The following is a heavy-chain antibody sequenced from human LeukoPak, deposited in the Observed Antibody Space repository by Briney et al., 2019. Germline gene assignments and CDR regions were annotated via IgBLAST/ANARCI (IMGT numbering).Heavy chain of an antibody. CDR1: GGSISSGSYY. J-gene: IGHJ3*02. Sequence: SQTLSLTCTVSGGSISSGSYYWSWIRQPAGKGLEWIGRIYTSGSTNYNPSLKSRVTISVDTSKNQFSLKLSAVTAADTAVYYCARDLPTLIAAASIWGQGTMVTVSS. CDR2: IYTSGST. CDR3: ARDLPTLIAAASI. V-gene: IGHV4-61*02. D-gene: IGHD6-13*01.